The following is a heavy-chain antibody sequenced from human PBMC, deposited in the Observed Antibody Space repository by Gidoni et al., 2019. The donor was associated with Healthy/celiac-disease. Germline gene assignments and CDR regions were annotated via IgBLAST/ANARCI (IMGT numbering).Heavy chain of an antibody. Sequence: EVQLVESGAGLVQPAGSLKLSCGASGCTFSGTAMHWVRQASGKGLEWVGRIRSKAISYATAYAASVKGRFTISRDDSKKTAYLQMNSLKTEYTALYYCTRRDSSSSRGYWGQGTLVTVSS. CDR3: TRRDSSSSRGY. J-gene: IGHJ4*02. CDR1: GCTFSGTA. CDR2: IRSKAISYAT. V-gene: IGHV3-73*02. D-gene: IGHD6-6*01.